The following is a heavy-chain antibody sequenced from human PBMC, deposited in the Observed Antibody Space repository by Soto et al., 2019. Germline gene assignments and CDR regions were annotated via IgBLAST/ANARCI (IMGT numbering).Heavy chain of an antibody. CDR1: GYSFTGHY. D-gene: IGHD3-10*01. V-gene: IGHV1-2*02. CDR2: LKPDNGGT. J-gene: IGHJ6*02. Sequence: QVQLVQSGAEVKPPGASVKVSCKASGYSFTGHYMHWVRQVSGKRLEFLGWLKPDNGGTYYAPKFQGRVTFTRDTSTTTAYMELSGLHSDDTAVYYCVRDLCPLGSGSPCPTYGMDLWGQGTTVAVSS. CDR3: VRDLCPLGSGSPCPTYGMDL.